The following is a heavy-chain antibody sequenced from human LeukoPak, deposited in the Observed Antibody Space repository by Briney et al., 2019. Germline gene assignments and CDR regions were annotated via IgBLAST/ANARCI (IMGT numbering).Heavy chain of an antibody. CDR1: GFTFSSYS. J-gene: IGHJ4*02. Sequence: GGSLRLSCAASGFTFSSYSMNWVRQAPGKGLEWVSSISSSSSYIYYADSVKGGFTISRDNAKNSLYLQMNSLRAEDTAVYYCARVLMVYAMDYWGQGTLVTVSS. CDR3: ARVLMVYAMDY. CDR2: ISSSSSYI. D-gene: IGHD2-8*01. V-gene: IGHV3-21*01.